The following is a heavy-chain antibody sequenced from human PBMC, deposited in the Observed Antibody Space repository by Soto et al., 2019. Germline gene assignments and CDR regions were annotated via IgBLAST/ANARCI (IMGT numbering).Heavy chain of an antibody. CDR1: GYLFTAYS. J-gene: IGHJ1*01. D-gene: IGHD2-15*01. V-gene: IGHV1-46*01. CDR2: VNPSGGST. Sequence: ASVKVSCKASGYLFTAYSMHWVRLAPGQGLEWMGVVNPSGGSTKYAQNFQGRVTMTRDTSTTTIYMELSSLRSDDTAIYYCAREENCSGGTCYSEYLHRWGQGTLVPVYS. CDR3: AREENCSGGTCYSEYLHR.